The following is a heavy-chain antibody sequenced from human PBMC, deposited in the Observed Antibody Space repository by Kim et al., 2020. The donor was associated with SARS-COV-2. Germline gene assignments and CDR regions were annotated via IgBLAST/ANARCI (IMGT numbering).Heavy chain of an antibody. CDR2: ISYDGSNK. CDR1: GFTFSSYA. Sequence: GGSLRLSCAASGFTFSSYAMHWVRQAPGKGLEWVAVISYDGSNKYYADSVKGRFTISIDNSKNTLYLQMNSLRAEDTAVYYCARARSGSYLSDFDYWGQGTLVTVSS. D-gene: IGHD3-10*01. V-gene: IGHV3-30-3*01. J-gene: IGHJ4*02. CDR3: ARARSGSYLSDFDY.